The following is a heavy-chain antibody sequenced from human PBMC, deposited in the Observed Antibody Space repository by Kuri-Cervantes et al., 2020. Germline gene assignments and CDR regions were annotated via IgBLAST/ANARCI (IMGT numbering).Heavy chain of an antibody. CDR2: ISYDGSNK. D-gene: IGHD3-22*01. V-gene: IGHV3-30-3*01. J-gene: IGHJ4*02. CDR1: GFTFSSYA. CDR3: ARDKGNRYYYDSSGYTYYFDY. Sequence: GGSLRLSCAASGFTFSSYAMHWARQAPGKGPEWVAVISYDGSNKYYADSVKGRFTISRDNSKNTLYLQMNSLRAEDTAVYYCARDKGNRYYYDSSGYTYYFDYWGQGTLVTVSS.